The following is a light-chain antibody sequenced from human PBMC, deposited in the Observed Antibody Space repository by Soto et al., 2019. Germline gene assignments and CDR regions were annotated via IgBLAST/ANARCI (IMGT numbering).Light chain of an antibody. Sequence: QSVLTQPPSASXSPGXSVTXSCTGTSNDVGGYNYVSWYQQKPGKAPQLLIYEVTKRRTGVPDRWXGSKSGTTAXQTVAGLQGGDEVDYCCISYGGNNTLRFGGGTKVTVL. CDR2: EVT. CDR1: SNDVGGYNY. CDR3: ISYGGNNTLR. V-gene: IGLV2-8*01. J-gene: IGLJ2*01.